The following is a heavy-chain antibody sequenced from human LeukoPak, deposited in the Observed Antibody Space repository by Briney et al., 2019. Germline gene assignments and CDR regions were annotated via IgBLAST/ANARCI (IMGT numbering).Heavy chain of an antibody. V-gene: IGHV3-23*01. CDR2: ISGSGGST. CDR3: AKDIVVVPAATLSAFDI. D-gene: IGHD2-2*01. Sequence: GSLRLSCAASGFTFSSYAMSWVRQAPGKGLEWVSAISGSGGSTYYADSVKGRFTISRDNSKNTLYLQMNSLRAEDTAVYYCAKDIVVVPAATLSAFDIWGQGTMVTVSS. J-gene: IGHJ3*02. CDR1: GFTFSSYA.